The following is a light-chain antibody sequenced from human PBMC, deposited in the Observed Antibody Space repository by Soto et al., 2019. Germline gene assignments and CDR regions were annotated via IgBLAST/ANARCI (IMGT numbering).Light chain of an antibody. J-gene: IGKJ1*01. V-gene: IGKV1-5*01. CDR3: QQYDLYWT. Sequence: DIQLTRSPSMQSASVGDRVTITCRARQTIDKKLAWYQQKPGKAPKLLIFDASTLETGVPLRFSGSGYGTEFSLSINSLQPEDFGTYFCQQYDLYWTFGQGTKVDIK. CDR1: QTIDKK. CDR2: DAS.